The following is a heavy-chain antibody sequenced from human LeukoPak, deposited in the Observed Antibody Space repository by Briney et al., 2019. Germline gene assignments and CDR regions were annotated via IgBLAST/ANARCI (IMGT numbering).Heavy chain of an antibody. J-gene: IGHJ4*02. CDR3: ARVGYYSSGPFSYFDY. CDR1: GXTFSRYA. V-gene: IGHV3-30-3*01. Sequence: GRSLRLSCAASGXTFSRYAMHWVRQAPGKGLEWVAVISYDGSNEYYADSVKGRFTISRDSYENTLYLQMNSLRVEDTAVYYCARVGYYSSGPFSYFDYWGQGTLVTVSS. D-gene: IGHD3-10*01. CDR2: ISYDGSNE.